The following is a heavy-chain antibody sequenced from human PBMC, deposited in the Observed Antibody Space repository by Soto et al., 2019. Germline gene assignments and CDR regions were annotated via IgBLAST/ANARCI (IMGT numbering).Heavy chain of an antibody. D-gene: IGHD2-15*01. CDR3: ARASGRWFLDY. Sequence: SETLSLTCTVSGGSISSYYWSWIRQPPGKGLEWIGYIYYSGSTNYNPSLKSRVTISVDTSKNQFSLKLSSVTAADTAVYYCARASGRWFLDYWGQGTLVTVSS. CDR1: GGSISSYY. V-gene: IGHV4-59*01. J-gene: IGHJ4*02. CDR2: IYYSGST.